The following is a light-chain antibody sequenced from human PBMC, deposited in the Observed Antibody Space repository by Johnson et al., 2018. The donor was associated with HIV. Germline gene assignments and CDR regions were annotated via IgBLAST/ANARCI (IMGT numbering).Light chain of an antibody. CDR3: GAWDSGLTAHFV. V-gene: IGLV1-51*02. CDR2: ATK. Sequence: QSVLTQPPSVSAAPGQKVTISCSGSSSNIGNNYVSWYQQLPGTAPKLLIYATKTLPSGIADRFSASQSGTSATLAITALPSGGEADYYCGAWDSGLTAHFVFGSGTTIAVL. J-gene: IGLJ1*01. CDR1: SSNIGNNY.